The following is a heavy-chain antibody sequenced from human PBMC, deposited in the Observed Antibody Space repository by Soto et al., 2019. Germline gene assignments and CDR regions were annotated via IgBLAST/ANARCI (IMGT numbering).Heavy chain of an antibody. D-gene: IGHD2-15*01. J-gene: IGHJ4*02. CDR3: GKDVSPLGHCSGGGCYSDY. CDR1: GFTFGNYA. V-gene: IGHV3-23*01. CDR2: ISGDGGTT. Sequence: EVQLLESGGGLAQPGGSLRLSCAASGFTFGNYAMTWVRQAPGKGLEWVSVISGDGGTTFYADSVKGRFTISRDNSKNTVYLQMNRLRGEDTGVYYWGKDVSPLGHCSGGGCYSDYWGQGTLVTVSS.